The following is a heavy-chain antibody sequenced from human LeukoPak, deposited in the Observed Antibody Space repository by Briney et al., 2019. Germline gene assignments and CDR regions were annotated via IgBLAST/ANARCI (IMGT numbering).Heavy chain of an antibody. V-gene: IGHV3-30*02. Sequence: QAGGSLRLSCAASGFTFSSYGMPWVRQAPGKGLEWVAFIRYDGSNKYYADSVKGRFTISRDNSKNTLYLRMNSLRAEDTAVYYCAKELYYYDTKGLDYWGQGTLVTVSS. J-gene: IGHJ4*02. D-gene: IGHD3-22*01. CDR1: GFTFSSYG. CDR3: AKELYYYDTKGLDY. CDR2: IRYDGSNK.